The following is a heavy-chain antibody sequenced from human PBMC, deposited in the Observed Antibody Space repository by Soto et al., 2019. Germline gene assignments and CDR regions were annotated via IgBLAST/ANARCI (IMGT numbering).Heavy chain of an antibody. CDR1: GYTFTNYF. D-gene: IGHD4-17*01. V-gene: IGHV1-3*01. CDR2: INAGNGNT. Sequence: ASVKVSCKASGYTFTNYFMHWVRQAPGQRLEWMGWINAGNGNTKYSQKFQGRVTITRDTSASTAYMELSSLRSEDTAVYYCARGYGDYVFDSWGQGTLVTVSS. CDR3: ARGYGDYVFDS. J-gene: IGHJ4*02.